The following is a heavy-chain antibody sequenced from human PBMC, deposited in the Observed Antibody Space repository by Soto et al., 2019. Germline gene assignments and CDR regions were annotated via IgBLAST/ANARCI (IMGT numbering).Heavy chain of an antibody. CDR2: INHSGST. CDR1: GGSFSGYY. Sequence: PSETLSLTCAVYGGSFSGYYWSWIRQPPGKGLEWIGEINHSGSTNYNPSLKSRVTISVDTSKNQFSLKLSSVTAADTAVYYCARDWRYLSYYYGMDVWGQGTTVTVSS. J-gene: IGHJ6*02. V-gene: IGHV4-34*01. CDR3: ARDWRYLSYYYGMDV. D-gene: IGHD3-9*01.